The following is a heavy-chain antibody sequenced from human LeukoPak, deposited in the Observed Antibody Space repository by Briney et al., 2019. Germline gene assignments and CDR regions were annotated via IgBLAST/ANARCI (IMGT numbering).Heavy chain of an antibody. D-gene: IGHD6-19*01. V-gene: IGHV4-59*01. CDR2: IYYSGST. CDR1: GGSISSYY. J-gene: IGHJ3*02. Sequence: SETLSLTCTVSGGSISSYYWSWIRQPPGKGLEWIGYIYYSGSTNYNPSLKSRVTISVDTSKNQFSLKLGSVTAADTAVYYCARDDTGSGWADAFDIWGQGTMVTVSS. CDR3: ARDDTGSGWADAFDI.